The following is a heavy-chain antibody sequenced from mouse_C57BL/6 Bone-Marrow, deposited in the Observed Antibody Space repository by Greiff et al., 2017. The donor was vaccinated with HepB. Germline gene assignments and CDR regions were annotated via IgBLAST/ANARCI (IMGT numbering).Heavy chain of an antibody. V-gene: IGHV14-1*01. CDR2: IDPEDGDT. D-gene: IGHD1-1*02. J-gene: IGHJ1*03. Sequence: VQLQQSGAELVRPGASVKLSCTASGFNINDYYMHWVKQRPEQGLEWIGRIDPEDGDTEYAPKFQGKATMTADTSSNTAYLQLSSLTSEDTAVDYCTRGLWYWYFDVWGTGTTVTVSS. CDR3: TRGLWYWYFDV. CDR1: GFNINDYY.